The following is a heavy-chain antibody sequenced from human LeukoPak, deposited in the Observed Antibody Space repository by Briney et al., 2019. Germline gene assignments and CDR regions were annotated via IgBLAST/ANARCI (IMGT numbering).Heavy chain of an antibody. Sequence: ASVKVSCKASGGTFSSYAISWVRQAPGQGLEWMARIIPIFGTANFAQKFQGRVTITTDKSTSTAYMELSSLRSEDTAVYYCARGYSGYDFGYWGQGTLVTVSS. CDR1: GGTFSSYA. CDR3: ARGYSGYDFGY. V-gene: IGHV1-69*05. CDR2: IIPIFGTA. D-gene: IGHD5-12*01. J-gene: IGHJ4*02.